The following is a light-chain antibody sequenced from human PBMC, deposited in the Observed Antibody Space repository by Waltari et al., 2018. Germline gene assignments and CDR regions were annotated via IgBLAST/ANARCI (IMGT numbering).Light chain of an antibody. Sequence: AIRMTQSPSSLSASTGDRVTITCRASQGISSYLAWYQQKPGKAPKPLIYAASTLQSGVPSRFSGSGSGTDFTLTISCLQSEDFATYYCQQYYSYQYTFGQGTKLEIK. CDR3: QQYYSYQYT. CDR2: AAS. V-gene: IGKV1-8*01. CDR1: QGISSY. J-gene: IGKJ2*01.